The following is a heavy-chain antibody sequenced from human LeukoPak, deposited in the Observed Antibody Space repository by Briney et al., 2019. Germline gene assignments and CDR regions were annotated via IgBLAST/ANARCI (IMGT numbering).Heavy chain of an antibody. D-gene: IGHD6-19*01. CDR1: GFTFSSYA. CDR2: ISGSGGST. V-gene: IGHV3-23*01. CDR3: AKSEAPPVPYSSGWYVY. J-gene: IGHJ4*02. Sequence: GGSLRLSCAASGFTFSSYAMSWVRQAPGKGLEWVSAISGSGGSTYYADSVKGRFTISRDNSKNTLYLQMNSLRAEDTAVYYCAKSEAPPVPYSSGWYVYWGQGTLVTVSS.